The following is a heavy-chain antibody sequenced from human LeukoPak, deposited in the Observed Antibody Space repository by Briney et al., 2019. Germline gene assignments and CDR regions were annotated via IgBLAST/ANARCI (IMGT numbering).Heavy chain of an antibody. Sequence: PGGSLRLSCAASGFTFSGSAMHWVRQASGKGPEWVGRIRSKANSYATAYAASVKGRFTISRDDSKNTAYLQMNSLKTEDTAVYYCTRRTPYCSSTSCYREGGDYFDYWGQGTLVTVSS. D-gene: IGHD2-2*02. CDR2: IRSKANSYAT. V-gene: IGHV3-73*01. CDR3: TRRTPYCSSTSCYREGGDYFDY. J-gene: IGHJ4*02. CDR1: GFTFSGSA.